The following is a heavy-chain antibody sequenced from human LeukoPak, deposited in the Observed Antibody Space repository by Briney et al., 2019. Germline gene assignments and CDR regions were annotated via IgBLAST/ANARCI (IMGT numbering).Heavy chain of an antibody. J-gene: IGHJ6*03. Sequence: SETLSLTCSVSGVSISSYYWSWIRQPAGKGLEWIGHIYTSGSTNYNPSLKSRVTISVDTSKNQFSLKLSSVTAADTAVYYCARDGGGPNQRYFDWLPTYYYYYMDVWGKGTTVTISS. CDR2: IYTSGST. V-gene: IGHV4-4*07. CDR1: GVSISSYY. CDR3: ARDGGGPNQRYFDWLPTYYYYYMDV. D-gene: IGHD3-9*01.